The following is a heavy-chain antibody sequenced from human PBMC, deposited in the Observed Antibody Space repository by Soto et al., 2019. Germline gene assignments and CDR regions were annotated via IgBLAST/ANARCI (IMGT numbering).Heavy chain of an antibody. Sequence: SETLSLTCTVSGGSISSYYWSWIRQPPGKGLEWIGYIYYSGSTNHNPSLKSRVTISVDTSKNQFSLKLSSVTAADTAVYYCARQQWLVLNAFDIWGQGTMVT. CDR1: GGSISSYY. V-gene: IGHV4-59*01. CDR3: ARQQWLVLNAFDI. J-gene: IGHJ3*02. D-gene: IGHD6-19*01. CDR2: IYYSGST.